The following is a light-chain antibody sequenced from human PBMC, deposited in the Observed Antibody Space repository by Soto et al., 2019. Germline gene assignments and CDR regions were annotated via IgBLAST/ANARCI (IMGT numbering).Light chain of an antibody. CDR1: SSDIGGYNS. Sequence: QSGLTPSPSASGSPGQSVTISCTGTSSDIGGYNSVSWYQQPPGKAPKVIIYDFTKRPSGFPDRFSGSKSANTASLTVSALQAEDEADYYCSSFTDGNNLVFGTGSKVTVL. CDR3: SSFTDGNNLV. CDR2: DFT. J-gene: IGLJ1*01. V-gene: IGLV2-8*01.